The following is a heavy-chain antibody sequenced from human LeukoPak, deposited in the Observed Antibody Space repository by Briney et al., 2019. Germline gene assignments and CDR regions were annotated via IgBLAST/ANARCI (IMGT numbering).Heavy chain of an antibody. CDR2: IYYSGRT. D-gene: IGHD6-19*01. J-gene: IGHJ4*02. V-gene: IGHV4-59*08. CDR1: GGSISSYY. CDR3: ARHVEQWLTPFDY. Sequence: PSETLSLTCTVSGGSISSYYWSWLRQPPGKGLEWIGYIYYSGRTNYNPSLKSRVTISVDTSKNQFSLKLTSVTAADTAVYYCARHVEQWLTPFDYWGQGTLVTVSS.